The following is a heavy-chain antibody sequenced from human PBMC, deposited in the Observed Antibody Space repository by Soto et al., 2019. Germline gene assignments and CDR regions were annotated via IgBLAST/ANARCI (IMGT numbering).Heavy chain of an antibody. CDR1: GFTFSNYG. V-gene: IGHV3-30*18. D-gene: IGHD3-16*02. CDR3: AKDQEAGTLGGVIVHPFDY. Sequence: QVQLVESGGGVVQPGSSLRLSCVASGFTFSNYGMHWVRQAPGKGLEWVAVISYDGNNKYCADSVRGRFTISRDNSKNTLYLQMNSLRTEDTAVYYCAKDQEAGTLGGVIVHPFDYWGQGILVTVSS. CDR2: ISYDGNNK. J-gene: IGHJ4*02.